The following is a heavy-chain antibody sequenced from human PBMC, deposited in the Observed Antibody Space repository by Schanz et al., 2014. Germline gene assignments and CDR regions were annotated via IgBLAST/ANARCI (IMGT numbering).Heavy chain of an antibody. D-gene: IGHD1-1*01. CDR1: GYTFTSYG. Sequence: QIQLVQSGAEVKKPGASVKVSCKASGYTFTSYGISWVRQAPGQGLEWMGWISAYNGNTKYPQKLQGRVTMTTDTTTSTAYMKLRSLRSDDTAVYSCARDRGCFDRDDLYYFDSWGQGTLVTVSS. V-gene: IGHV1-18*01. CDR3: ARDRGCFDRDDLYYFDS. CDR2: ISAYNGNT. J-gene: IGHJ4*02.